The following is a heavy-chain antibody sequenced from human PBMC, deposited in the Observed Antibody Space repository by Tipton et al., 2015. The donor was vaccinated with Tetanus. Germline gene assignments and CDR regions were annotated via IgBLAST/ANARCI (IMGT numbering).Heavy chain of an antibody. V-gene: IGHV5-51*01. Sequence: SLRLSCKGSGYIFNNYWIGWVRQMPGKGLEWMGIIYPADSDTRYSPSFQGQVTISVDKSINTAFLQWSSLKASDTSMFYCARAHCSDGVCNFDFWGQGALVTVAS. CDR2: IYPADSDT. D-gene: IGHD2-8*01. J-gene: IGHJ4*02. CDR3: ARAHCSDGVCNFDF. CDR1: GYIFNNYW.